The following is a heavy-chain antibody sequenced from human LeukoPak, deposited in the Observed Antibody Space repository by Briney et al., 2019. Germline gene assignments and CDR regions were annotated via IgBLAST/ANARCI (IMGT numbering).Heavy chain of an antibody. V-gene: IGHV3-23*01. CDR3: WIDEGYCPGGFDS. J-gene: IGHJ4*02. CDR2: IRGSGTDT. Sequence: PGGSLRLSCVASGLTFSSYAMSCVRQAPGKGLEWVSGIRGSGTDTYYADSVKGRFTISRDNSKNTLFLQMNSLRAEDTAVYYWWIDEGYCPGGFDSWGQGTQVTVSS. D-gene: IGHD2-15*01. CDR1: GLTFSSYA.